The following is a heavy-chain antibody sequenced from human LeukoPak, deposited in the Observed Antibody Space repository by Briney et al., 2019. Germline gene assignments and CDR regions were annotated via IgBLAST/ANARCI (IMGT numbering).Heavy chain of an antibody. CDR3: ARDAAAISPYNWFDP. J-gene: IGHJ5*02. Sequence: GASVKVSCKSSGYTFTGYYMHWVRQAPGQGLEWMGWINPNSGGTNYEQKFQGRVTMTRDTSISTAYMELSRLRSDDTAVYYCARDAAAISPYNWFDPWGQGTLVTVSS. CDR1: GYTFTGYY. CDR2: INPNSGGT. V-gene: IGHV1-2*02. D-gene: IGHD2-2*02.